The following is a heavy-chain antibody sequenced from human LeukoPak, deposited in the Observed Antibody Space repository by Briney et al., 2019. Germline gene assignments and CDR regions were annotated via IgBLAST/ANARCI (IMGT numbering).Heavy chain of an antibody. CDR1: GFTFSSYS. CDR2: ISSSSSYI. D-gene: IGHD3-10*01. V-gene: IGHV3-21*01. CDR3: ARDSYYGSGSYSFDY. J-gene: IGHJ4*02. Sequence: PGGSLRLSCAASGFTFSSYSMNWVRQAPGKGLEWVSSISSSSSYIYYADSVKVRFTISRDNAKNSLYLQMNSLRAEDTAVYYCARDSYYGSGSYSFDYWGQGTLVTVSS.